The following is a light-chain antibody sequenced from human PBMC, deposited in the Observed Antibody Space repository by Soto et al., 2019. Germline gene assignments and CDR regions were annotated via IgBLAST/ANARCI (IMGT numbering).Light chain of an antibody. J-gene: IGLJ2*01. CDR2: EVS. V-gene: IGLV2-23*02. CDR3: CSYASSSTFA. CDR1: STDVGNYNL. Sequence: QSALTQPASVSGSPGQSITISCTGTSTDVGNYNLVSWYQRHPGKAPKLMIFEVSKRPSGVSNRFSGSKSGNTASLTISGLQAEDEADYYCCSYASSSTFAFGGGTKLTVL.